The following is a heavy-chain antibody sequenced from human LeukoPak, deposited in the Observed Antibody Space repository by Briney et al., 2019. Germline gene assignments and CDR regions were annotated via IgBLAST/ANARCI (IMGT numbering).Heavy chain of an antibody. CDR2: IYYSGTT. Sequence: SETLSLTCTVSGGSISPYYWSWFRQPPGKGLEWIGFIYYSGTTNYNPSLKSRATMSVDTSKNQFSLKLSSVTAADTAVYYCARAPYGDLGFFDYWGQGTLVTVSS. D-gene: IGHD4-17*01. J-gene: IGHJ4*02. V-gene: IGHV4-59*01. CDR1: GGSISPYY. CDR3: ARAPYGDLGFFDY.